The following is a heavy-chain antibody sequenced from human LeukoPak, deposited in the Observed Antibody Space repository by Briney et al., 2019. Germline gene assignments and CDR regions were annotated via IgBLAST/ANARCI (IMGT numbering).Heavy chain of an antibody. V-gene: IGHV3-48*01. CDR1: GFTFSSYS. Sequence: GGSLRLSCAASGFTFSSYSMNWVRQAPGKGLEWVSYISSSSSTIYYADSVKGRFTISRDNAKNSLYLQMNSLRAEDTAVYYCARDFSSGSYYGDYYFDYWGQGTLVTVSS. CDR3: ARDFSSGSYYGDYYFDY. CDR2: ISSSSSTI. D-gene: IGHD1-26*01. J-gene: IGHJ4*02.